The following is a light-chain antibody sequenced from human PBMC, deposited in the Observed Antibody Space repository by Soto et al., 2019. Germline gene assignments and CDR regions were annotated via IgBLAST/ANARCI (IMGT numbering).Light chain of an antibody. V-gene: IGKV3-20*01. J-gene: IGKJ5*01. CDR1: QSVSSSY. Sequence: EIVLTQSPGTLSLTPGERATLSCRASQSVSSSYLAWYQQKPGQAPRLLIFGASNRATGIPDRFSGSGSGTDFTLTISRLEPEDFTLYFCQQYGSAPLTFGQGTRLEIK. CDR3: QQYGSAPLT. CDR2: GAS.